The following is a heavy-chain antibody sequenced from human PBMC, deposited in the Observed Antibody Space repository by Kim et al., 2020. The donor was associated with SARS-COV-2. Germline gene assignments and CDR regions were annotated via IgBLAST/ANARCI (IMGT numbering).Heavy chain of an antibody. D-gene: IGHD2-21*01. CDR3: AKDNSIEGFDY. J-gene: IGHJ4*02. CDR2: ISYDGSNK. CDR1: GFTFSSYG. V-gene: IGHV3-30*18. Sequence: GGSLRLSCAASGFTFSSYGMHWVRQAPGKGLEWVAVISYDGSNKYYADSVKGRFTISRDNSKNTLYLQMNSLRAEDTAVYYCAKDNSIEGFDYWGQGTLVTVSS.